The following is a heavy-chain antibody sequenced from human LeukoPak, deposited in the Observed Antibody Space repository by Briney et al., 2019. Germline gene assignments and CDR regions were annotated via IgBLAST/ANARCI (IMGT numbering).Heavy chain of an antibody. V-gene: IGHV4-39*07. CDR2: IYYSGST. CDR1: GGSISSSSYY. CDR3: ARGLRGGSSSWYA. Sequence: SETLSLTCTVSGGSISSSSYYWGWIRQPPGKGLEWIGSIYYSGSTNYNPSLKSRVTISVDTSKNQFSLKLSSVTAADTAVYYCARGLRGGSSSWYAWGQGTLVTVSS. D-gene: IGHD6-13*01. J-gene: IGHJ5*02.